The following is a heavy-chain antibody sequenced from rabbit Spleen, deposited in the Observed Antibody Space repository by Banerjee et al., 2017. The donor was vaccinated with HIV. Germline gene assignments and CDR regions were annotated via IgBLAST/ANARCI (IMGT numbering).Heavy chain of an antibody. Sequence: QEQLRETGGGLVQPGGSLTLTCKASGFDFSSNAICWVRQAPGKGPEWIACIVNGDGSTYYASWVNGRFTISRSTSLNTVTLQMTSLTAADTATYFCARDPAYSSGSASAIPYLWGPGTLVTVS. CDR3: ARDPAYSSGSASAIPYL. CDR1: GFDFSSNA. J-gene: IGHJ4*01. V-gene: IGHV1S47*01. D-gene: IGHD1-1*01. CDR2: IVNGDGST.